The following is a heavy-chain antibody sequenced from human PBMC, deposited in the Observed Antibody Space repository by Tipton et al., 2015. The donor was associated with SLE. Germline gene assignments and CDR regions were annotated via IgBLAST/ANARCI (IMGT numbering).Heavy chain of an antibody. J-gene: IGHJ4*02. CDR3: ARDLSGSRGALFGY. Sequence: AVSGFTFSSYWMHWVRQAPGKGLVWVSRINSDGSSTSYADSVKGRFTISRGNAKNPLYLQMNSLRAEDTAVYYCARDLSGSRGALFGYWGQGTLVTVSS. D-gene: IGHD1-26*01. V-gene: IGHV3-74*01. CDR2: INSDGSST. CDR1: GFTFSSYW.